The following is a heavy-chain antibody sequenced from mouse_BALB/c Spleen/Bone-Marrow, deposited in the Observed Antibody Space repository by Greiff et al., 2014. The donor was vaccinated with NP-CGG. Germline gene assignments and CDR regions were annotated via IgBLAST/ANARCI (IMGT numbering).Heavy chain of an antibody. Sequence: QVQLQQSGPEPVKPGASVRISCKASGYTFTSYYIHWLKQRPGQGLEWIGWIYPGNVNTKYNEKFKGKATLTADKSSGTAYMQLSSLTSEDSAVYFCARSFYGRSMDYWGQGTSVTVSS. J-gene: IGHJ4*01. CDR2: IYPGNVNT. CDR1: GYTFTSYY. D-gene: IGHD1-1*01. V-gene: IGHV1S56*01. CDR3: ARSFYGRSMDY.